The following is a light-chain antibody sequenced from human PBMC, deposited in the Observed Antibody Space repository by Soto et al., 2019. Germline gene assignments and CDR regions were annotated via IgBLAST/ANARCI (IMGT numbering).Light chain of an antibody. V-gene: IGKV3-11*01. CDR3: QQRSYLFT. J-gene: IGKJ4*01. Sequence: EIVLTQSPATLSLSPGERATLSCRASQSVSSYLAWNQQKPGQAPRLLIYDASNRAAGIPARFSGSGSGTDFTLTINSLEPEDSAVYYCQQRSYLFTFGGGTKVDIK. CDR2: DAS. CDR1: QSVSSY.